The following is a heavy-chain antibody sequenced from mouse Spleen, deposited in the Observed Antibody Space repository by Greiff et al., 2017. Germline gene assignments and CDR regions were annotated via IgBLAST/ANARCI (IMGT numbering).Heavy chain of an antibody. CDR1: GFTFSSYG. J-gene: IGHJ1*03. CDR2: ISSGGSYT. Sequence: EVQLVESGGDLVKPGGSLKLSCAASGFTFSSYGMSWVRQTPDKRLEWVATISSGGSYTYYPDSVKGRFTISRDNAKNTLYLQMSSLKSEDTAMYYCARSPLLLRCFDVWGTGTTVTVSS. D-gene: IGHD1-1*01. V-gene: IGHV5-6*01. CDR3: ARSPLLLRCFDV.